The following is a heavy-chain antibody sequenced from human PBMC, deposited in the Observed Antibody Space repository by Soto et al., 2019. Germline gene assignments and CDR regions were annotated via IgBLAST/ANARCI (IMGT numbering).Heavy chain of an antibody. D-gene: IGHD5-18*01. V-gene: IGHV3-48*02. J-gene: IGHJ6*04. CDR3: ARDPERGYSSGKGYYYYGMAV. CDR1: GFTFSSYS. CDR2: ISSSSSTI. Sequence: EVQLVESGGGLVQPGGSLRLSCAASGFTFSSYSMNWVRQSPGKGLEWVSYISSSSSTIYYSDSVKGRFTISRDNAKNSLYLKMNSLSDEDTAVYYWARDPERGYSSGKGYYYYGMAVWGKGTTVTVPS.